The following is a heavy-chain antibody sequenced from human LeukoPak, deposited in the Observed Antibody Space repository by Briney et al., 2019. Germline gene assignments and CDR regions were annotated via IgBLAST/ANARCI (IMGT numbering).Heavy chain of an antibody. D-gene: IGHD5-24*01. V-gene: IGHV4-59*01. CDR3: ARERDGYNFRAFDI. CDR2: IYYSGST. Sequence: SKTLSLTCTVSGGSISSYYWSWIQQPPGKGLEWIGYIYYSGSTNYNPSLKSRVTISVDTSKNQFSLKLSSVTAADTAVYYCARERDGYNFRAFDIWGQGTMVTVSS. J-gene: IGHJ3*02. CDR1: GGSISSYY.